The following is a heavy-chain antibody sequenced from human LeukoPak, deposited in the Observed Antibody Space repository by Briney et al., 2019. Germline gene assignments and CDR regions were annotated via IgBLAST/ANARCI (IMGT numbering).Heavy chain of an antibody. D-gene: IGHD4-17*01. J-gene: IGHJ4*02. CDR1: GGSISSYY. V-gene: IGHV4-59*01. CDR3: ARDYGDYAMDY. CDR2: VYYSGST. Sequence: PSETLSLTCTVSGGSISSYYWSWIRQPPGKGLEWIRYVYYSGSTNYNPSLKSRVTVSVDTSKNQFSLKLSSVTAADTAVYYCARDYGDYAMDYWGQGTLVTVSS.